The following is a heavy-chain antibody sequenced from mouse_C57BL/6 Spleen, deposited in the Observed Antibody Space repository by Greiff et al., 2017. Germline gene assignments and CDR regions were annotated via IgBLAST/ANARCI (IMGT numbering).Heavy chain of an antibody. CDR3: ARRGYDEWFAY. Sequence: EVQLQQSGPELVKPGASVKIPCKASGYTFTDYNMDWVKQSHGKSLEWIGDINPNNGGTIYNQKFKGKATLTVDKSSSTAYMELRSLTSEDTAVYYCARRGYDEWFAYWGQGTLVTVSA. V-gene: IGHV1-18*01. D-gene: IGHD2-2*01. CDR2: INPNNGGT. CDR1: GYTFTDYN. J-gene: IGHJ3*01.